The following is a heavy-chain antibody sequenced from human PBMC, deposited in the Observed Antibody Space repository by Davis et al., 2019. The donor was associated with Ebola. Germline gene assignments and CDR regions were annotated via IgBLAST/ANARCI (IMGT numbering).Heavy chain of an antibody. CDR3: AKDLTSYYGSGDFFDY. D-gene: IGHD3-10*01. CDR2: ISASGGAT. CDR1: GFLFSSYA. Sequence: GESLKISCAASGFLFSSYAMRWVRQAPGRGLEWVSSISASGGATFYADSVKGRIVMSRDNSNDTLYLRMNNLRAEETAIYYCAKDLTSYYGSGDFFDYWGQGILVTVSS. V-gene: IGHV3-23*01. J-gene: IGHJ4*02.